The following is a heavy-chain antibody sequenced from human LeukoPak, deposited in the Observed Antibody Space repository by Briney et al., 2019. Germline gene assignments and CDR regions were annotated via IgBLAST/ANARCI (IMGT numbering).Heavy chain of an antibody. CDR2: IYSGGNT. CDR1: GFTVSTNY. CDR3: ARNGAFRCSSTSCLYYFDY. Sequence: GGSLRLSCAASGFTVSTNYMSWVRQAPGKGLEWVSVIYSGGNTYYADSVKGRFTISRDNSKNTLYLQMNSLRAEDTALYYCARNGAFRCSSTSCLYYFDYWGQGTLVTVSS. V-gene: IGHV3-53*01. J-gene: IGHJ4*02. D-gene: IGHD2-2*01.